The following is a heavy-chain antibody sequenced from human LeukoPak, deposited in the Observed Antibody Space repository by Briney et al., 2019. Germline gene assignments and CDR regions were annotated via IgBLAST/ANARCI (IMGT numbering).Heavy chain of an antibody. CDR1: GFTFSSYW. Sequence: GGSLRLSCAASGFTFSSYWMSWVRQAPGKGLEWVANIKQDGSEKYYVDSVKGRFTISRDNAKNSLYLQMNSLRAEDTAVYYCARESWARRDGPNFDYWGQGTLVTVSS. J-gene: IGHJ4*02. V-gene: IGHV3-7*01. CDR3: ARESWARRDGPNFDY. CDR2: IKQDGSEK. D-gene: IGHD5-24*01.